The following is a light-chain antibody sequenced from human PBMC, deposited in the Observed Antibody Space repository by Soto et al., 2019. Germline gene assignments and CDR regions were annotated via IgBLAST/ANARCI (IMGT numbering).Light chain of an antibody. CDR2: DVS. Sequence: QSALTQPASVSGSPGQSITISCTGTSSDVGGYNYVSWYQQHPGKAPKLMIYDVSNRPSGVSNRFSGSKSGNTASLTISGRQAEDEADDYCSSYTSSSIYVFGTGTKLTVL. CDR1: SSDVGGYNY. V-gene: IGLV2-14*01. J-gene: IGLJ1*01. CDR3: SSYTSSSIYV.